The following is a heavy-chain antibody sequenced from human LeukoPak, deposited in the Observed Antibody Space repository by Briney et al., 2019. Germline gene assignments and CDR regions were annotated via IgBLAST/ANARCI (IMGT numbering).Heavy chain of an antibody. Sequence: GGSLRLSCAASGFTFSSYAWSWVRQAPGKGLEWVSAISASGAHAFYADSVKGRFTISRDNAKNSLYLQMNSLRVEDTALYYCARERLWSRDGYNPFWGQGTLVTVSS. D-gene: IGHD5-24*01. CDR3: ARERLWSRDGYNPF. J-gene: IGHJ4*02. CDR2: ISASGAHA. CDR1: GFTFSSYA. V-gene: IGHV3-23*01.